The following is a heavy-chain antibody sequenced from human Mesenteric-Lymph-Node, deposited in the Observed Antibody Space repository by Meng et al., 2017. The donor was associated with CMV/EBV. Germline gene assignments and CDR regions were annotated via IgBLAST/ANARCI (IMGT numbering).Heavy chain of an antibody. J-gene: IGHJ4*02. CDR2: IDYPGST. V-gene: IGHV4-31*02. CDR3: ARAVRHGDFLPRPFDY. CDR1: SITRGNYY. D-gene: IGHD4-17*01. Sequence: SITRGNYYWSWIRQHPGKGLEWIGYIDYPGSTYYNPSLKRRVTISVDTSENQFSLKLTSVTAADTAVYFCARAVRHGDFLPRPFDYWGQGTLVTVSS.